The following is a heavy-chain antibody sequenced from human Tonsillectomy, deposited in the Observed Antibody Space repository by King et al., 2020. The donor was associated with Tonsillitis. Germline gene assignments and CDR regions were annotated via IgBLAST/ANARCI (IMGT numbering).Heavy chain of an antibody. CDR2: IRSRAYGGTT. Sequence: QLVQSGGGLVQPGRSLRLSCIGSGFTFGDYAMSWVRQAPGKGLEWVGFIRSRAYGGTTKYAASVKGRFSISRDDSKRSAYLQMNSLKTEDTAVYYCTRESDYFDSTPFDYWGQGTLVTVSS. CDR1: GFTFGDYA. CDR3: TRESDYFDSTPFDY. V-gene: IGHV3-49*04. J-gene: IGHJ4*02. D-gene: IGHD3-22*01.